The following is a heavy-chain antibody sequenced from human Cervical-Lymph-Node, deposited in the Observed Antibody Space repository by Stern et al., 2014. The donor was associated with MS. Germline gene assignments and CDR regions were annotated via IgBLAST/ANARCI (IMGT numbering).Heavy chain of an antibody. D-gene: IGHD7-27*01. J-gene: IGHJ4*02. CDR1: GFTFRSYA. CDR3: ARETLGTLDY. CDR2: ISYDGSYK. V-gene: IGHV3-30-3*01. Sequence: QLVQSGGGVVQPGTSLRLSCAASGFTFRSYALHWVRQAPGKGLEWVAVISYDGSYKNYADSVKGRFTISRDNSKNTVYLQMNSLRVEDTAVYYCARETLGTLDYWGQGTLVTVSS.